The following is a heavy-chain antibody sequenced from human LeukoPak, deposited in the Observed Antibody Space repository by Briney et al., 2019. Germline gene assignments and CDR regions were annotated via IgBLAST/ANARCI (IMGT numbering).Heavy chain of an antibody. CDR3: AKKTSYCGGDCYPYYFDH. D-gene: IGHD2-21*02. CDR1: GFAFSSYT. Sequence: PGGSLRLSCAASGFAFSSYTMGWVRQAPGKGLEWVSAITGSGGSTYYADSVKGRFTISRDSSKNTLYLQMNSLRAEDTAVYYCAKKTSYCGGDCYPYYFDHWGQGTLVTVSS. CDR2: ITGSGGST. J-gene: IGHJ4*02. V-gene: IGHV3-23*01.